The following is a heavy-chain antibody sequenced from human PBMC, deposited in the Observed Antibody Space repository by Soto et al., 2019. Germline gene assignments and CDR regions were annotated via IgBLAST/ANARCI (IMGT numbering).Heavy chain of an antibody. CDR1: GGTFSSYT. Sequence: QVQLVQSGAEVKKPGSSVKVSCKASGGTFSSYTISWVRQAPGQGLEWMGRIIPILGITNYAQKFQGRVTVPRDKSASTAYRERGRRRSEGTAGYYCARDLGIEAGGGDNWFDPWGQGTLVTVSS. D-gene: IGHD7-27*01. J-gene: IGHJ5*02. V-gene: IGHV1-69*08. CDR2: IIPILGIT. CDR3: ARDLGIEAGGGDNWFDP.